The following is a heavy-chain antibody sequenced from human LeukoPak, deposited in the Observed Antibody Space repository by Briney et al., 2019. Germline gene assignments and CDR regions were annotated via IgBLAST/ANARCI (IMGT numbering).Heavy chain of an antibody. CDR2: IWYDESNN. Sequence: GGSLRLSCAASGFTFSSYGMHWVRQAPGKGLEWVAGIWYDESNNYYADSVNGRFTISRDNSKNTLYQQMNTLRAEDTAVYYCARDHEDYRSSDAFDIWRQGTMLSVSS. V-gene: IGHV3-33*08. J-gene: IGHJ3*02. D-gene: IGHD6-6*01. CDR3: ARDHEDYRSSDAFDI. CDR1: GFTFSSYG.